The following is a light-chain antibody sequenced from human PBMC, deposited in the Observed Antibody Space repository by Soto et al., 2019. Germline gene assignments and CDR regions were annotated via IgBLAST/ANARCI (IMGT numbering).Light chain of an antibody. V-gene: IGLV2-23*01. CDR3: VSYAGISTFDV. CDR1: SSDVGSYNL. CDR2: EGS. Sequence: QSVLTQPASVSGSPGQSITISCTGTSSDVGSYNLVSWYQQHPGKAPKLMIYEGSKRPSGVSNRFSGSKSGNTASLTISGLQAEDEADYYCVSYAGISTFDVFGTGTKVTVL. J-gene: IGLJ1*01.